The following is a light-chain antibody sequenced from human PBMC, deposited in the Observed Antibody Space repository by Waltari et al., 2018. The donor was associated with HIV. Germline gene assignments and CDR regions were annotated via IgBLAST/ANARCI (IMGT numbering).Light chain of an antibody. CDR1: SNDIGAYNY. J-gene: IGLJ2*01. CDR3: CSYAGSRVI. CDR2: DVN. V-gene: IGLV2-11*01. Sequence: QSALTQPRSVSGSPGQSVTISCVGTSNDIGAYNYVSWYQQHPGKAPKVMIYDVNKRPSGVPDRFSGSKSGYTASLTISGLQAEEEADYYCCSYAGSRVIFGGGTKLTVL.